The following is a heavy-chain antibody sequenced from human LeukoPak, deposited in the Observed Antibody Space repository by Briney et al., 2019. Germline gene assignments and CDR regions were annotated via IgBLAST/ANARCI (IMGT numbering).Heavy chain of an antibody. CDR2: ISGSGGST. Sequence: GGSLRLSWAASGFTFSSYAMSWVRQAPGKGLEWVSAISGSGGSTYYADSVKGRFTISRDNSKNTLYLQMNSLRAEDTAVYYCAKGLGAVAGIYYYYGMDVWGQGTTVTVSS. V-gene: IGHV3-23*01. CDR3: AKGLGAVAGIYYYYGMDV. J-gene: IGHJ6*02. D-gene: IGHD6-19*01. CDR1: GFTFSSYA.